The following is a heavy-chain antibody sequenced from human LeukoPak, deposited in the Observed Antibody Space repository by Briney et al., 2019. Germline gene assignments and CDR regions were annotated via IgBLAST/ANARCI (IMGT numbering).Heavy chain of an antibody. Sequence: PGGSLRLSCAASGFTFSAYAMNWVRQAPGKGLEWVSSITGSDDSTYYADSVKDRFTISRDDSKNTLFLQMNSLRAEDTAVYYCVRDPPRTVPGIDFDYWGQGTLVTVSS. J-gene: IGHJ4*02. CDR1: GFTFSAYA. D-gene: IGHD6-19*01. CDR2: ITGSDDST. CDR3: VRDPPRTVPGIDFDY. V-gene: IGHV3-23*01.